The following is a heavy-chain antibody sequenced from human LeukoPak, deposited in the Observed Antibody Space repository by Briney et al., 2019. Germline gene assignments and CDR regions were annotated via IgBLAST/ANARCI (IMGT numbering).Heavy chain of an antibody. CDR3: ARDPNWGIDY. CDR2: ISYDGGNK. Sequence: GRSLRLSCAASVFTFSSYAMHWVRQAPGKGLEWVAVISYDGGNKYYADSVKGRFTISRDNSKNTLYLQMNSLRAEDTAVYYCARDPNWGIDYWGQGTLVTVSS. D-gene: IGHD7-27*01. V-gene: IGHV3-30-3*01. J-gene: IGHJ4*02. CDR1: VFTFSSYA.